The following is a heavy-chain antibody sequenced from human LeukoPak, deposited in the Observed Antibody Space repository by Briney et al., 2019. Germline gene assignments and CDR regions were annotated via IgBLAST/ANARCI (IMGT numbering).Heavy chain of an antibody. Sequence: AGSLRLSCAASGFTFSTYGMHWVRQAPGKGLEWVAVIWYDGSNKYYADSVKGRFTISRDNSKNTLYLQMNSLRAEDTAVYYCARDIGIAAAGTLDYWGQGTLVTVSS. D-gene: IGHD6-13*01. CDR3: ARDIGIAAAGTLDY. V-gene: IGHV3-33*01. CDR1: GFTFSTYG. CDR2: IWYDGSNK. J-gene: IGHJ4*02.